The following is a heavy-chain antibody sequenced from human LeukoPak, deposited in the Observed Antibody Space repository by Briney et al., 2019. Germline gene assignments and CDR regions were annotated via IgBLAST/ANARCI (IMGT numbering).Heavy chain of an antibody. Sequence: ASVKVSCKASGYTFTGYYMHWVRQAPGQGLELMGWINPNSGGTNYAQKFQGRVTMTRDTSISTAYMELSRLRSDDTAVYYCARARLTYCSGGSCYSGSYMDVWGKGTTVTVSS. J-gene: IGHJ6*03. CDR3: ARARLTYCSGGSCYSGSYMDV. V-gene: IGHV1-2*02. D-gene: IGHD2-15*01. CDR1: GYTFTGYY. CDR2: INPNSGGT.